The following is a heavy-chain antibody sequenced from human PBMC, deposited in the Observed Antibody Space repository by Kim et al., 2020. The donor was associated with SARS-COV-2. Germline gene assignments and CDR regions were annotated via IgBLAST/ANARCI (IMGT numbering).Heavy chain of an antibody. Sequence: GRFTISRDNSKNTLYLQMNSLRAEDTAVYYCAKVQYSGYEPYYYYYGMDVWGQGTTVTVSS. V-gene: IGHV3-30*02. CDR3: AKVQYSGYEPYYYYYGMDV. J-gene: IGHJ6*02. D-gene: IGHD5-12*01.